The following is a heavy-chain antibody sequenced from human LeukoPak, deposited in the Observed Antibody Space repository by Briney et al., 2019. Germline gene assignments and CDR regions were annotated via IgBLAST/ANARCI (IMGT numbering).Heavy chain of an antibody. J-gene: IGHJ4*02. CDR2: ISGSGGST. Sequence: SGGSLRLSCPASGFTFSSYGMSWVRQAPGKGLEWVSAISGSGGSTYYADSVKGRFTISRDNSKNTLYLQMNSLRAEDTAVYYCAKRVDYYFDYWGQGTLVTVSS. CDR1: GFTFSSYG. V-gene: IGHV3-23*01. CDR3: AKRVDYYFDY.